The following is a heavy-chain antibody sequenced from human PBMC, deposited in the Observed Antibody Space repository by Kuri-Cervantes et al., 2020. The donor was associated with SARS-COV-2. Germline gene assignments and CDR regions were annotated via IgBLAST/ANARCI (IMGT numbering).Heavy chain of an antibody. Sequence: ESLKISCAASGFTFSNAWMSWVRQAPGKGLEWVGRIKSKTDGGTTDYAAPVKGRFTISRDDSKNTLYLQMKSLKTEDTAVYYCTTGCSSTSCYRGVGYYYMDVWGKGTKVTVSS. CDR1: GFTFSNAW. CDR3: TTGCSSTSCYRGVGYYYMDV. CDR2: IKSKTDGGTT. J-gene: IGHJ6*03. D-gene: IGHD2-2*02. V-gene: IGHV3-15*01.